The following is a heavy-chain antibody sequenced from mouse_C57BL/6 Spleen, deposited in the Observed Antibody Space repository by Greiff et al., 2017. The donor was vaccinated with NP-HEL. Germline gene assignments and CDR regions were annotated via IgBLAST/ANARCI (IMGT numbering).Heavy chain of an antibody. Sequence: DVKLVESGGGLVKPGGSLKLSCAASGFTFSSYTMSWVRQTPEKRLEWVATISGGGGNTYYPDSVKGRFTISRDNAKNTLYLQMSSLRSEDTALYYCARHGLGRDYFDYWGQGTTLTVSS. D-gene: IGHD4-1*01. CDR1: GFTFSSYT. J-gene: IGHJ2*01. CDR2: ISGGGGNT. CDR3: ARHGLGRDYFDY. V-gene: IGHV5-9*01.